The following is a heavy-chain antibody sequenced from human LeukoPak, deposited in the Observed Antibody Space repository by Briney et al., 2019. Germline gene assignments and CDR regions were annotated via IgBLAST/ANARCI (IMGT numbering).Heavy chain of an antibody. CDR1: GGSISSYY. CDR3: ARDVFGDRYGSGSLKGYFDY. J-gene: IGHJ4*02. CDR2: IYTSGST. Sequence: SETLSLTCTVSGGSISSYYWSWIRQPAGKGLEWIGRIYTSGSTNYNPSLKSRFTMSVDTSKNQFSLKLSSVTAADTAVYYCARDVFGDRYGSGSLKGYFDYWGQGTLVTVSS. V-gene: IGHV4-4*07. D-gene: IGHD3-10*01.